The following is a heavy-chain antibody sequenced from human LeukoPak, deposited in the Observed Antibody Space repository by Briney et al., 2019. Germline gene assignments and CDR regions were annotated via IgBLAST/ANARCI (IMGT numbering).Heavy chain of an antibody. CDR3: ARERRDGYKVYFDY. D-gene: IGHD5-24*01. CDR1: GGSISSYY. CDR2: VYYSGST. Sequence: SETLSLTCTVSGGSISSYYWSWIRQPPGKGLEWLGYVYYSGSTNYNPSLKSRVTISVDTSKNQLSLRLSSVTAADTAVYYCARERRDGYKVYFDYWGQGALVTVSS. J-gene: IGHJ4*02. V-gene: IGHV4-59*01.